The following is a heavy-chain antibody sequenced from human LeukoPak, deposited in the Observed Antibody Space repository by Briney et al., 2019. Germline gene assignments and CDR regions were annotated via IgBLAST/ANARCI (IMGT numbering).Heavy chain of an antibody. D-gene: IGHD3-16*01. CDR1: GFTFSTYW. CDR3: ASLIWGGGFDI. V-gene: IGHV3-7*01. Sequence: GGSLRLSCTASGFTFSTYWMSWVRQAQGKGLEWVANIKKDGSEIYYVDSVKGRFTISRDHAKNSLYLQMNNLRAEDTAVYYCASLIWGGGFDIWGQGTMVTVSS. J-gene: IGHJ3*02. CDR2: IKKDGSEI.